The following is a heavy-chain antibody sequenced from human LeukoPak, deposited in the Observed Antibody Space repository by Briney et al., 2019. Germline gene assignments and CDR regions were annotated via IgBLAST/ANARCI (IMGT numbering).Heavy chain of an antibody. D-gene: IGHD3-3*01. CDR2: IISDGSSV. CDR3: ARAHGVTIFGVIMYDAFDV. V-gene: IGHV3-74*01. CDR1: GFTFSDYW. J-gene: IGHJ3*01. Sequence: GGSLRLSCTASGFTFSDYWMHWVRQAPGKGPVWVSRIISDGSSVSYVDSVKGRFTISRDNSKNTLYLQMNSLRAEDTAVYYCARAHGVTIFGVIMYDAFDVWGQGTMVTVSS.